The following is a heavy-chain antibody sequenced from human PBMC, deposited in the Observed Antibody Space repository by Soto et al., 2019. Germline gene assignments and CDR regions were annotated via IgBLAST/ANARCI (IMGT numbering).Heavy chain of an antibody. CDR3: ARPYYGSDSPDYGMDV. V-gene: IGHV3-74*01. J-gene: IGHJ6*02. CDR1: GFTCSSYW. D-gene: IGHD3-10*01. CDR2: INSDGSRT. Sequence: GGALRVSCAASGFTCSSYWMHWVRQAPGKGLVWVSRINSDGSRTSYADSVKGRFTISRDTAKNTLYLQMNSLRAEDTAVYYCARPYYGSDSPDYGMDVWGQGTTVTVSS.